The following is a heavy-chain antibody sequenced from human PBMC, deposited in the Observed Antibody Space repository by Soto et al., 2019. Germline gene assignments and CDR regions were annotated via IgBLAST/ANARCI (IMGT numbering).Heavy chain of an antibody. D-gene: IGHD2-21*02. J-gene: IGHJ5*02. V-gene: IGHV3-23*01. Sequence: EVQLLESGGGLVQPGGSLRLSCAASGFTFSSYAMSWVRQAPGKGLEWVSTISSSGGSTHYADSVKGRFTISRDNSKNTRYLQMNSLRAEDTAVYYWAKFYGGNSAHTYTIDPWGQGTLVTVSS. CDR2: ISSSGGST. CDR1: GFTFSSYA. CDR3: AKFYGGNSAHTYTIDP.